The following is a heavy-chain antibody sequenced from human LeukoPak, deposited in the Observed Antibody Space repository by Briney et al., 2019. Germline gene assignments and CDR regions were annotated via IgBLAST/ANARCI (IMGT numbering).Heavy chain of an antibody. D-gene: IGHD1-26*01. J-gene: IGHJ4*02. Sequence: PGGSLRLSCAASGLTFSNYAMSWFRQAQRKGMEWVSGITSGFTPLYADSVKGRFTISRDNSKSTFHLQMNSLRAEDTAVYYCAKDYSDSRVGDVFLEYWGQGTLVTVSS. V-gene: IGHV3-23*01. CDR2: ITSGFTP. CDR3: AKDYSDSRVGDVFLEY. CDR1: GLTFSNYA.